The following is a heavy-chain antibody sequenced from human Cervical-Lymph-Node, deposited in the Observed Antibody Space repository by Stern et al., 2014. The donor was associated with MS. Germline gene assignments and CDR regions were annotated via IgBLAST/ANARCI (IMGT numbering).Heavy chain of an antibody. J-gene: IGHJ4*02. CDR1: GYTFTGYY. D-gene: IGHD2-8*02. CDR3: ARSLVVVPRIDY. CDR2: INPNSGST. V-gene: IGHV1-2*02. Sequence: DQLVESGADVKKPGASVKVSCKASGYTFTGYYMHWVRQAPGQGLEWMGWINPNSGSTDYAQNFKGRVTMTRDTSINTAYMELSRLRSDDTALYYCARSLVVVPRIDYWGQGTLVTVSS.